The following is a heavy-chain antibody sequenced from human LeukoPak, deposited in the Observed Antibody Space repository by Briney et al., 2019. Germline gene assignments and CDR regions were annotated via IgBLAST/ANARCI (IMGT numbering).Heavy chain of an antibody. J-gene: IGHJ6*03. CDR1: GGSISSYY. D-gene: IGHD6-13*01. Sequence: SETLSLTCTVSGGSISSYYWSWIRQPAGKGLEWIGRIYTSGSTNYNPSLKSRVTMSVDTSKNQFPLKLSSVTAADTAVYYCARVVQAAAGDTYYYYMDVWGKGTTVTVSS. CDR3: ARVVQAAAGDTYYYYMDV. V-gene: IGHV4-4*07. CDR2: IYTSGST.